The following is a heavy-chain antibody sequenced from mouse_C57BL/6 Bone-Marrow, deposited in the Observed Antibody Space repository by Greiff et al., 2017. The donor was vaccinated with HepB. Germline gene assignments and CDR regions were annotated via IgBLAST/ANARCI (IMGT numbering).Heavy chain of an antibody. CDR1: GFTFSSYG. Sequence: EVMLVESGGDLVKPGGSLKLSCAASGFTFSSYGMSWVQQTPEQRLEWVATISSGGSYTYYPDSVKGRFTISKDNAKNTLYLQMSSLKSEDTAMYYCARHQGYGSRWFAYWGQGTLVTVSA. CDR3: ARHQGYGSRWFAY. CDR2: ISSGGSYT. V-gene: IGHV5-6*01. J-gene: IGHJ3*01. D-gene: IGHD1-1*01.